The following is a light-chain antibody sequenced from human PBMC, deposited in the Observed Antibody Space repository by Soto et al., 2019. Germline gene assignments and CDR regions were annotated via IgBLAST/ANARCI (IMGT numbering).Light chain of an antibody. V-gene: IGKV1-27*01. Sequence: DIQMTQSPSSLSASVGDRVTITCRASQGITDYLAWYQQTPGKPPKLLIYAASFLQSGVPSRFSGSGSGRDFTLTISSLQPEDAATYYCQQYNSAPRTFGQGTKVEI. CDR1: QGITDY. CDR2: AAS. CDR3: QQYNSAPRT. J-gene: IGKJ1*01.